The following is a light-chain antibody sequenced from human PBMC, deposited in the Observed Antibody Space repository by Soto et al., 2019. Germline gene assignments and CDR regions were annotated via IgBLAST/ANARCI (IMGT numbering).Light chain of an antibody. CDR3: QQYNNWPYT. Sequence: EIVMTQSPATLAVSPGERAALSCRASQSVSSNFAWYQQKPGQAPRLLIYGASSRATGTPARFSGSGSGTEFTLTISSLQSEDVAVYYCQQYNNWPYTFGLGTKLEIK. V-gene: IGKV3-15*01. J-gene: IGKJ2*01. CDR2: GAS. CDR1: QSVSSN.